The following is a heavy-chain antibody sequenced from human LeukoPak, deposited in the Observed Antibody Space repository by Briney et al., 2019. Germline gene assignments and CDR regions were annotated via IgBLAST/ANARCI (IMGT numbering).Heavy chain of an antibody. V-gene: IGHV3-7*04. J-gene: IGHJ6*02. D-gene: IGHD3-10*01. CDR2: IKQDGSDQ. Sequence: GGSLRLSCAASGFTFSNYWMSWVRQPPGKGLEWVANIKQDGSDQYYVDSVKGRFTISRDNAKNSLYLQMSSLRAEDTAVYYCARERMVRGVSYYFGMDVWGQGTTVTVSS. CDR3: ARERMVRGVSYYFGMDV. CDR1: GFTFSNYW.